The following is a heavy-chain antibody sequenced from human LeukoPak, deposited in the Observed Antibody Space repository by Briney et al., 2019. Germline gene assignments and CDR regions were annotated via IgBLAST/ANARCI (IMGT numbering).Heavy chain of an antibody. CDR2: INHSGST. CDR1: GGSFSGYY. Sequence: PSETLSLTCAVYGGSFSGYYWSWIRQPPGKGLEWIGEINHSGSTNYNPSLKSRVTISVDTSKNQFSLKLSSVTAADTAVYHCAGLFAMVRGSLGFDPWGQGTLVTVSS. V-gene: IGHV4-34*01. D-gene: IGHD3-10*01. CDR3: AGLFAMVRGSLGFDP. J-gene: IGHJ5*02.